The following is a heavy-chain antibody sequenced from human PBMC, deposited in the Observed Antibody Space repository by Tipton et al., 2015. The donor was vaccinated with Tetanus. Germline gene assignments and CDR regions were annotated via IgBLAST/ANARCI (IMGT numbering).Heavy chain of an antibody. Sequence: CAASGFIFSSYGIHWVRQAPGKGLEWVAVSWYDGTDKYYADSVKGRFTISRDNSKNTLYLQMNSLRAEDTAVYYCAREADCSGGSCFSGDFDNWGQGSQVTVSS. CDR3: AREADCSGGSCFSGDFDN. V-gene: IGHV3-33*01. J-gene: IGHJ4*02. CDR1: GFIFSSYG. CDR2: SWYDGTDK. D-gene: IGHD2-15*01.